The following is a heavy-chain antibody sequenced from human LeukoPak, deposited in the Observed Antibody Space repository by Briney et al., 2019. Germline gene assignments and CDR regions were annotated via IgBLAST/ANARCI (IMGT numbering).Heavy chain of an antibody. CDR1: GFTFSSYS. D-gene: IGHD4-11*01. Sequence: GGSLRLSCAASGFTFSSYSMNWVRQAPGKGLEWVSYISSSSSTIYYADSVKGRFTISRDNAKNSLYLQMNSLRAEDMALYYCAKGSNYDTYYYMDVWGKGTTVTVSS. V-gene: IGHV3-48*04. CDR3: AKGSNYDTYYYMDV. J-gene: IGHJ6*03. CDR2: ISSSSSTI.